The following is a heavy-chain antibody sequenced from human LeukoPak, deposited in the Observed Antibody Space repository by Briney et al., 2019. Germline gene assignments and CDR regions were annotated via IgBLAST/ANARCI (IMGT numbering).Heavy chain of an antibody. J-gene: IGHJ4*02. Sequence: SETLSLTCAVSGVSISSGGYSWTWIRQPPGKGLEWVGYVYHGGATYYNPSLKSRVTISIDRSKNQFSLKLSSVTAADTAVYYCARDNGVGAIPYWGQGTLVTVSS. V-gene: IGHV4-30-2*01. D-gene: IGHD1-26*01. CDR2: VYHGGAT. CDR1: GVSISSGGYS. CDR3: ARDNGVGAIPY.